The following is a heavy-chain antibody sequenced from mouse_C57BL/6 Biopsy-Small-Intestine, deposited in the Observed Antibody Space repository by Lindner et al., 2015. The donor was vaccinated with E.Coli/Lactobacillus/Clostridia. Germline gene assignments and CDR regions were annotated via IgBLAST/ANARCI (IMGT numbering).Heavy chain of an antibody. D-gene: IGHD4-1*02. V-gene: IGHV1-31*01. CDR2: ISPYSGIS. CDR1: GYSFTGYY. J-gene: IGHJ2*01. Sequence: VQLQESGPELVKPGASVKISCKASGYSFTGYYIHWVKQSHGNILDWIGYISPYSGISSYNQRFKGKAILTVDKSSSTAYIEFRSLTSEDSAVYFCARWGLNWHFFDYWGQGTTLTVSA. CDR3: ARWGLNWHFFDY.